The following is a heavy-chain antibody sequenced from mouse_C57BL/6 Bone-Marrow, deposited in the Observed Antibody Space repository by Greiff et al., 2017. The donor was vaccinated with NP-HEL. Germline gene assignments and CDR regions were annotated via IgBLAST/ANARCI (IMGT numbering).Heavy chain of an antibody. CDR1: GFTFSSYG. J-gene: IGHJ3*01. D-gene: IGHD1-1*01. CDR3: ARHLLGFAY. CDR2: ISSGGSYT. Sequence: EVKLQESGGDLVKPGGSLKLSCAASGFTFSSYGMSWVRQTPDKRLEWVATISSGGSYTYYPDSVKGRFTISRDNAKNTLYLQMSSLKSEDTAMYYCARHLLGFAYWGQGTLDTVSA. V-gene: IGHV5-6*01.